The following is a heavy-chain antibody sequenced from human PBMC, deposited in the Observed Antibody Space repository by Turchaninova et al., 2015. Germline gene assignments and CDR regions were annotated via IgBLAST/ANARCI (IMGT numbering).Heavy chain of an antibody. J-gene: IGHJ3*02. CDR3: ARSTGSAALDM. CDR2: INSDGRTT. CDR1: GFTFSRAW. Sequence: EVQLVESGGGLGQPGGSLRLSCAASGFTFSRAWMHWVRQAPGKGLVWASRINSDGRTTKYAVSVKCLFTISRDNPKTTRYLQMNILRAEDTAVYYCARSTGSAALDMWGQGTMGTVSS. D-gene: IGHD1-1*01. V-gene: IGHV3-74*01.